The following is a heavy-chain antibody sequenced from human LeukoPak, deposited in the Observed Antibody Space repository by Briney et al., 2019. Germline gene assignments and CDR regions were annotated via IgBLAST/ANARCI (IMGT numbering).Heavy chain of an antibody. Sequence: SETLSLTCTVSGGSISSYYWSWIRQPAGKGLEWIGHIYTTGSTNYNPSLKSRVTMSVDTSKNQFSLKLTSMTAADTAVYYCARGVPEYYDFWSGYFYYFDYWGQGTLVTVSS. V-gene: IGHV4-4*07. CDR3: ARGVPEYYDFWSGYFYYFDY. D-gene: IGHD3-3*01. CDR2: IYTTGST. CDR1: GGSISSYY. J-gene: IGHJ4*02.